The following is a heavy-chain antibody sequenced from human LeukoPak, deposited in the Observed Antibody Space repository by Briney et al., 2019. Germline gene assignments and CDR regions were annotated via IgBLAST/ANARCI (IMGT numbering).Heavy chain of an antibody. CDR2: IIPIYGTA. CDR1: GGTFSSYA. CDR3: ARANLQADTLTGYFDY. V-gene: IGHV1-69*05. J-gene: IGHJ4*02. D-gene: IGHD3-9*01. Sequence: ASVKVSCKASGGTFSSYAISWVRQAPGQGLEWMGGIIPIYGTANYAQKFQGRVTITTDESTSTAYMELSSLRSEDTAVYYCARANLQADTLTGYFDYWGQGTLVTVSS.